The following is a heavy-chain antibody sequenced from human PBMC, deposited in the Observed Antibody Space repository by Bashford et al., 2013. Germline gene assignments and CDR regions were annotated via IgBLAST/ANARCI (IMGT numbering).Heavy chain of an antibody. Sequence: GGSLRLSCAASGFTVSLTYMSWVRQAPGKGLEWVSIISFGGSGSYADSVKGRFAISRDNSENTLYLQMNSLRAEDTAVYYCARSQELFGDYYYYGMDVWGQGTTVTVSS. CDR2: ISFGGSG. CDR1: GFTVSLTY. V-gene: IGHV3-53*01. D-gene: IGHD1-7*01. CDR3: ARSQELFGDYYYYGMDV. J-gene: IGHJ6*02.